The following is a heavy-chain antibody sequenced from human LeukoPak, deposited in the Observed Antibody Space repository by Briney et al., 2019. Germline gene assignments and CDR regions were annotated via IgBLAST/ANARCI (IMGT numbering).Heavy chain of an antibody. CDR2: INPNSGAT. CDR3: ARGDIVVVVAAKLDP. J-gene: IGHJ5*02. V-gene: IGHV1-2*02. Sequence: ASVKVSCKASGYTFTGYYLHWVRQAPGQGLEWMGWINPNSGATNYAQKFQGRVTMTRDTSISTAYMELRRLTSDDTAVYYCARGDIVVVVAAKLDPWGQGTLVRVSS. D-gene: IGHD2-15*01. CDR1: GYTFTGYY.